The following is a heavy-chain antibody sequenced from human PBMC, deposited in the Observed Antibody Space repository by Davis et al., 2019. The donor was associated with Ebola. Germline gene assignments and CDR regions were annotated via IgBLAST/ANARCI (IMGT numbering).Heavy chain of an antibody. CDR1: GGSFSGYY. D-gene: IGHD3-3*01. J-gene: IGHJ5*02. V-gene: IGHV4-34*01. CDR2: INHSGST. Sequence: PSETLSLTCAVYGGSFSGYYWSWIRQPPGKGLEWIGEINHSGSTNYNPSLKSRVTISVDTSKNQFSLKLSSVTAADTAVYYCARLREERGVVMFSSGNWFDPWGQGTLVTVSS. CDR3: ARLREERGVVMFSSGNWFDP.